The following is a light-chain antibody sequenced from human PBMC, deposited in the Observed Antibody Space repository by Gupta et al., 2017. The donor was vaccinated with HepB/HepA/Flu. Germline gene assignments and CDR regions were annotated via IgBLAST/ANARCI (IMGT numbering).Light chain of an antibody. V-gene: IGKV1-33*01. J-gene: IGKJ4*02. Sequence: IPLSPSPSSLSASVGARVTLTCQESQDMSNYLNWYQQKPGKAPKLLIYEASNLETGVPEKFSGRGSGTDLTFTISSLQTEDVATYYCQQYDNSPRTFGEGTKVEIK. CDR1: QDMSNY. CDR3: QQYDNSPRT. CDR2: EAS.